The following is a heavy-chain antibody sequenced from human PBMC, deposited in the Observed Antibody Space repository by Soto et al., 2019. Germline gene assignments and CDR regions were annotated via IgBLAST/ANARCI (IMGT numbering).Heavy chain of an antibody. CDR2: ISSSSSTI. V-gene: IGHV3-48*02. J-gene: IGHJ6*02. Sequence: GGSLRLSCAASGFTFSSYSMNWVRQAPGKGLEWVSYISSSSSTIYYADSVRGRFTISRDNAKNSLYLQMNSLRDEDTAVYYCARDNRIDFWSGYLNYYGMDVWGQGTTATVSS. CDR1: GFTFSSYS. CDR3: ARDNRIDFWSGYLNYYGMDV. D-gene: IGHD3-3*01.